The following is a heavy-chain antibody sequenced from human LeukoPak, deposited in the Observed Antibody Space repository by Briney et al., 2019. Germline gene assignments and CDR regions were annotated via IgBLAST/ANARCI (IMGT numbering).Heavy chain of an antibody. V-gene: IGHV4-31*03. CDR3: ARHRRNYGMDV. CDR1: GGSISSVDYY. Sequence: PSQTLSLTCTVSGGSISSVDYYWSWIRQYPGKGLEWIGYINYRGSAYYNPSLKSRVTISVDTSKTQFSLKLSSVTAADTAVYYCARHRRNYGMDVWGQGTTVTVSS. J-gene: IGHJ6*02. CDR2: INYRGSA.